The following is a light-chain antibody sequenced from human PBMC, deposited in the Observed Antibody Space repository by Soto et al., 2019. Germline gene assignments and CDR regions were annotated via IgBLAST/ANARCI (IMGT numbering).Light chain of an antibody. V-gene: IGKV1-12*01. CDR2: AAA. Sequence: DIQMTQSPSSVSASVGDRVTITCRASQGISSWLAWYQQKPGKDTKLLIYAAASLQSGVTSRFSVSGSGTDFTLANSSLQPEEFATYYCQQANSFPHTCGQGTRLEIK. CDR3: QQANSFPHT. CDR1: QGISSW. J-gene: IGKJ5*01.